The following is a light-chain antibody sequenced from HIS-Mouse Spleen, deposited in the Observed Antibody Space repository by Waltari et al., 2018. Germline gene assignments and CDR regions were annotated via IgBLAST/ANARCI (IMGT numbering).Light chain of an antibody. J-gene: IGLJ2*01. CDR2: DDI. CDR3: QVWDSSSDHVV. CDR1: HIGSKS. Sequence: SYVLTQPPSVSVAPGKTARITCGGNHIGSKSGHWYQQKPGQAPVLVVYDDIDRPSGIPERFSGSNSGNTATLTISRVEAGDEADYYCQVWDSSSDHVVFGGGTKLTVL. V-gene: IGLV3-21*03.